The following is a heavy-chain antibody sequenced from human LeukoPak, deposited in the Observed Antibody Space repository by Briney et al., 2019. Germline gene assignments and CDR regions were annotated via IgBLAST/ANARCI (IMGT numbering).Heavy chain of an antibody. CDR1: GGTFSSYA. J-gene: IGHJ4*02. D-gene: IGHD3-22*01. Sequence: SVKVSCKASGGTFSSYAISWVRQAPGQRLEWMGGIIPIFGTANYAQKFQGRVTITTDESTSAAYMELSSLRSEDTAVYYCARDQGGYYDSSGYFDYWGQGTLVTVSS. V-gene: IGHV1-69*05. CDR2: IIPIFGTA. CDR3: ARDQGGYYDSSGYFDY.